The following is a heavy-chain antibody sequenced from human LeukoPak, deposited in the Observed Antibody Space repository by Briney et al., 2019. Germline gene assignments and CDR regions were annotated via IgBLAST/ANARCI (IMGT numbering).Heavy chain of an antibody. V-gene: IGHV5-51*01. CDR3: ASHSSSWYEYYFDY. CDR2: IYPGDSDT. Sequence: GASLQISCKGSGYIFTSYWIGWVRQMPGKGLELMGIIYPGDSDTRYSPSFQGQVTISADKSISTAYLQWSSLKASDTAMYYCASHSSSWYEYYFDYWGQGTLVTVSS. J-gene: IGHJ4*02. D-gene: IGHD6-13*01. CDR1: GYIFTSYW.